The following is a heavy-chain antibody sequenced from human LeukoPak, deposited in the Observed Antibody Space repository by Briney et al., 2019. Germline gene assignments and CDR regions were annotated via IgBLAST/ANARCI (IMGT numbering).Heavy chain of an antibody. Sequence: SGGSLRLSCAASGFTFSSYSMNWVRQAPGKGLEWVSSISSSSSYIYYADSVKGRFTISRDNAKNSLYLQMNSLRAEDTAVYYCARDRVTALDYFDYWGQGTLVTVSS. CDR1: GFTFSSYS. CDR3: ARDRVTALDYFDY. CDR2: ISSSSSYI. V-gene: IGHV3-21*01. D-gene: IGHD3-10*01. J-gene: IGHJ4*02.